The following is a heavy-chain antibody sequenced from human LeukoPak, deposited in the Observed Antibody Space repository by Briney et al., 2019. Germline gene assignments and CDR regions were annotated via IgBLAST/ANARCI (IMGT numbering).Heavy chain of an antibody. CDR2: ISYDGSNK. Sequence: GGSLRLSCAASGFTFSSYGMHWGRQAPGKGLEWVAVISYDGSNKYYADSVKGRFTISRDNSKNTLYLQMNSLRAEDTAVYYCAKDTTLETWGQGTLVTVSS. J-gene: IGHJ5*02. D-gene: IGHD3-3*01. V-gene: IGHV3-30*18. CDR1: GFTFSSYG. CDR3: AKDTTLET.